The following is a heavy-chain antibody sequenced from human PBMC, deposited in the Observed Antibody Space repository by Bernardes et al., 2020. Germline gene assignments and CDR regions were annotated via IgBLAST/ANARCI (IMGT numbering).Heavy chain of an antibody. CDR2: RNPNSGNT. CDR1: GYTLSSYD. V-gene: IGHV1-8*01. D-gene: IGHD2-2*01. CDR3: ARGWGSSSYFDY. J-gene: IGHJ4*02. Sequence: ASVKVSCKASGYTLSSYDINWVRQATGQGLEWMGWRNPNSGNTGYAQKFQDRVTMTRNTSISTAYMELSSLRSEDTAVYYCARGWGSSSYFDYWGQGTLVTVSS.